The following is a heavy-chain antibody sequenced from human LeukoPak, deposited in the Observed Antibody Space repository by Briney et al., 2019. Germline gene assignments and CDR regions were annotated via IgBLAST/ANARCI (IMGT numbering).Heavy chain of an antibody. CDR3: AKGGVSSIYHAFDI. CDR1: GFTFSTYA. Sequence: GGSLRLSCAASGFTFSTYAMSWVRQAPGKGLAWVSAISSDASGTYYTDSVKGRFTISRDNSKNTLYLQMNSLRAEDTAVYYCAKGGVSSIYHAFDIWGQGTMVTVSS. J-gene: IGHJ3*02. D-gene: IGHD2-8*02. V-gene: IGHV3-23*01. CDR2: ISSDASGT.